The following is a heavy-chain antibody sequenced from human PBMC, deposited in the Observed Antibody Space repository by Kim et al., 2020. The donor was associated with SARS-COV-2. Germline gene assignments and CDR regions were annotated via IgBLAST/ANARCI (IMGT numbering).Heavy chain of an antibody. J-gene: IGHJ4*02. D-gene: IGHD2-15*01. Sequence: VYAVSVKSRITINPDTSKNQFSLQMNSVTPEDTAIYYCARRSGSSLAFDYWGQGTLVAVSS. CDR3: ARRSGSSLAFDY. V-gene: IGHV6-1*01.